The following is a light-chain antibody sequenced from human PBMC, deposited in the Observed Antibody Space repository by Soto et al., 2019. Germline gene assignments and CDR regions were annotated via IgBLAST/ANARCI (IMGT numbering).Light chain of an antibody. CDR2: FGS. Sequence: DIVMTQSPLSLPVTPGEPASISCSSSQSLLQSNGYNYLDWYLQKPGQSPQLLIYFGSYRASGVPDRFSGSGSGTYFTLKIRRVEAEDVGVYYCMQAQQTPPTFGQGTKVEIK. J-gene: IGKJ1*01. CDR3: MQAQQTPPT. V-gene: IGKV2-28*01. CDR1: QSLLQSNGYNY.